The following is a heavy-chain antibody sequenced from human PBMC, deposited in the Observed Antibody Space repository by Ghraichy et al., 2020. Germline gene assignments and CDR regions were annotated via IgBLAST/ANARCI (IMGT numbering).Heavy chain of an antibody. CDR3: ARDGRKTYGGNSEFDY. CDR1: GYTFTSYY. V-gene: IGHV1-46*01. J-gene: IGHJ4*02. Sequence: ASVKVSCKASGYTFTSYYMHWVRQAPGQGLEWMGIINPSGGSTSYAQKFQGRVTMTRDTSTSTVYMELSSLRSEDTAVYYCARDGRKTYGGNSEFDYWGQGTLVTVSS. D-gene: IGHD4-23*01. CDR2: INPSGGST.